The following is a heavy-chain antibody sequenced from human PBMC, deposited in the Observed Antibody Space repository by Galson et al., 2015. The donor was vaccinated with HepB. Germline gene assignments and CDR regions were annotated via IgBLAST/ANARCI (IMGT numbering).Heavy chain of an antibody. CDR3: ARILDPKGYYYGMDV. V-gene: IGHV3-30-3*01. D-gene: IGHD3/OR15-3a*01. CDR2: ISYDGSNK. Sequence: SLRLSCAASGFTFSSYAMHWVRQAPGKGLEWVAVISYDGSNKYYADSVKGRFTISRDNSKNTLYLQMNSLRAEDTAVYYCARILDPKGYYYGMDVWGQGTTVTVSS. J-gene: IGHJ6*02. CDR1: GFTFSSYA.